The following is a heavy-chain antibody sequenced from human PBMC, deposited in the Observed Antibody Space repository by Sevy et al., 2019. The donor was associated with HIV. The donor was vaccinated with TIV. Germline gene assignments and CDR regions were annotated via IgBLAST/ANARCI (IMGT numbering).Heavy chain of an antibody. D-gene: IGHD6-6*01. CDR3: AKGSKATDSAFDL. Sequence: GGSLRLSCAASGFIFSNYGMHWVRQAPGKGLEWVAVVSYDGSTKYYADFVKGRFTISRDNCKKTGYLQMNTLRTEDTAVFYCAKGSKATDSAFDLWGQGTMVTVTS. CDR2: VSYDGSTK. J-gene: IGHJ3*01. CDR1: GFIFSNYG. V-gene: IGHV3-30*18.